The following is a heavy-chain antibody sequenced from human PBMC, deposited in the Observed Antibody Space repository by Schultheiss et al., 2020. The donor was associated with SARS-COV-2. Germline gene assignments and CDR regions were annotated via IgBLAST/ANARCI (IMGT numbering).Heavy chain of an antibody. D-gene: IGHD4/OR15-4a*01. CDR1: GFTFSSYS. CDR2: IATTGDT. CDR3: ARGWAKDY. V-gene: IGHV3-13*01. Sequence: GGSLRLSCAASGFTFSSYSMNWVRQAPGKGLEWVSAIATTGDTYYPGSVKGRFTISRENAKNSLYLQMNSLRAEDTAVYYCARGWAKDYWGQGTLVTVSS. J-gene: IGHJ4*02.